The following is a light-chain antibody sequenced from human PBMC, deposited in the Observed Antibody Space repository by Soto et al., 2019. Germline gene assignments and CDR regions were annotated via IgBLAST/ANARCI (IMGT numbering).Light chain of an antibody. V-gene: IGKV3-11*01. Sequence: EIVLTQSPATLSLSPGERATLSCRASQTISNLLAWYQQKPGQAPRLLIYDASNRAPGIPARFSGSGSGTDFTLTISSLDPEDFAIYYCHQRSDWSLTFGGGTEVEIK. CDR3: HQRSDWSLT. J-gene: IGKJ4*01. CDR1: QTISNL. CDR2: DAS.